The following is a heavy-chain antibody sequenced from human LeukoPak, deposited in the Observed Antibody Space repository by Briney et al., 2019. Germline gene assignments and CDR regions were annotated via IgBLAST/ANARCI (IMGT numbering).Heavy chain of an antibody. J-gene: IGHJ6*03. CDR2: IYYSGST. D-gene: IGHD3-3*01. CDR3: ARVGRGSGYSKYYYYYYMDV. CDR1: GGSISSSSYY. Sequence: SETLSLTCTVSGGSISSSSYYWSWIRQHPGKGLEWIGYIYYSGSTYYNPSLKSRVTISVDTSKNQFSLKLSSVTAADTAVYYCARVGRGSGYSKYYYYYYMDVWGKGTTVTASS. V-gene: IGHV4-31*03.